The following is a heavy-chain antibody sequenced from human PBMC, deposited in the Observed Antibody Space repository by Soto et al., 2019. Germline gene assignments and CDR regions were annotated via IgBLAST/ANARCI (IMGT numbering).Heavy chain of an antibody. CDR3: ARDGHYYDSSGYPHDAFDI. D-gene: IGHD3-22*01. CDR2: INPNSGGT. J-gene: IGHJ3*02. Sequence: ASVKVSCKASGYTFTGYYMHWVRQAPGQGLEWMGWINPNSGGTNYAQKFQGWVTMTRDTSISTDYMELSRLRSDDTAVYYCARDGHYYDSSGYPHDAFDIWGQGTMVTVSS. V-gene: IGHV1-2*04. CDR1: GYTFTGYY.